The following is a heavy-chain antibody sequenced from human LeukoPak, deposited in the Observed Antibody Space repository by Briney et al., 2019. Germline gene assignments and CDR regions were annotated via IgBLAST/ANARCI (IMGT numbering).Heavy chain of an antibody. J-gene: IGHJ4*02. CDR1: GFTFSSHG. V-gene: IGHV3-33*01. D-gene: IGHD3-16*01. CDR2: IWYDGSNK. CDR3: VRWGTGKILDD. Sequence: GRSLRLSCAASGFTFSSHGMHWVRQSLGQGLEWVAVIWYDGSNKYYADSVKGRFTISRDNFKNTLYLQMDSLRVEDTAVYYCVRWGTGKILDDWGQGILVTVSS.